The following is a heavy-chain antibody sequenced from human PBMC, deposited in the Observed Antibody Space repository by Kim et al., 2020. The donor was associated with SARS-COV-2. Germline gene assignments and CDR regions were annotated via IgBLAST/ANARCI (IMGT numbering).Heavy chain of an antibody. J-gene: IGHJ4*02. V-gene: IGHV4-34*01. CDR3: AGGLREAWEVGRV. D-gene: IGHD1-26*01. CDR1: GGSLNGYF. Sequence: SETLSLTCAVSGGSLNGYFWTWIRQSPEKGLEWIGEVTHIGATYHNPSLGSRVSISVDPSNNQMFLRLSSVTAADTAVYYCAGGLREAWEVGRVWGQGILVPVST. CDR2: VTHIGAT.